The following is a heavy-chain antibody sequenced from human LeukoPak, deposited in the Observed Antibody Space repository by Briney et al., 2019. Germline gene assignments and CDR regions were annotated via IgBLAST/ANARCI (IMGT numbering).Heavy chain of an antibody. J-gene: IGHJ4*02. CDR3: ANDANYYDSSTFDY. D-gene: IGHD3-22*01. V-gene: IGHV3-30*18. Sequence: GGSLRLSCAASGFTFSSYGMHWVRQAPGKGLEWVAVISYDGSNKYYADSVKGRFTISRDNSKNTLYLQMNSLRAEDTAVYYCANDANYYDSSTFDYWGQGTLVTVSS. CDR1: GFTFSSYG. CDR2: ISYDGSNK.